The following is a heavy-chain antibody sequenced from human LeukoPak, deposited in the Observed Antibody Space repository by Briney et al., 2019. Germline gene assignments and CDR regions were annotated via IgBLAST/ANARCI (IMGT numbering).Heavy chain of an antibody. CDR3: ARGTGKTKAFDI. CDR2: ISSSSNYI. Sequence: GGSLRLSCAASGFTFSSYSINWVRQAPGKGLEWASSISSSSNYIYYADSVEGRFTISRDNTKNSVSLQMKSLRVEDAAVYYCARGTGKTKAFDIWGQGTMVTVSS. J-gene: IGHJ3*02. D-gene: IGHD1/OR15-1a*01. V-gene: IGHV3-21*01. CDR1: GFTFSSYS.